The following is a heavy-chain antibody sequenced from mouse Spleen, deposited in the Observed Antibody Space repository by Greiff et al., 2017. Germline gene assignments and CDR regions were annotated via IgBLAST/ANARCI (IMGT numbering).Heavy chain of an antibody. Sequence: QLQESGPGLVKPSQSLSLTCSVTGYSITSGYYWNWIRQFPGNKLEWMGYISYDGSNNYNPSLKNRISITRDTSKNQFFLKLNSVTTEDTATYYCAREGGYYYYFDKGGQGTTLTGSS. CDR1: GYSITSGYY. J-gene: IGHJ2*01. D-gene: IGHD2-3*01. V-gene: IGHV3-6*01. CDR3: AREGGYYYYFDK. CDR2: ISYDGSN.